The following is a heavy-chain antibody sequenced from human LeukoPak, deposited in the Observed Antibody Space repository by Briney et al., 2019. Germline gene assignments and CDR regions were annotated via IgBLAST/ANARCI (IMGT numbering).Heavy chain of an antibody. V-gene: IGHV1-18*01. Sequence: ASVKVSCKASGNTFTSYGISWVRQAPGQGLEWMGWISPYNGNTNYAQKFQGRVTLTTDTSTSTAYMELRSLRSEDTAVYYCARGYSYGYPYYYYYMDVWGKGTTVTVSS. D-gene: IGHD5-18*01. J-gene: IGHJ6*03. CDR1: GNTFTSYG. CDR2: ISPYNGNT. CDR3: ARGYSYGYPYYYYYMDV.